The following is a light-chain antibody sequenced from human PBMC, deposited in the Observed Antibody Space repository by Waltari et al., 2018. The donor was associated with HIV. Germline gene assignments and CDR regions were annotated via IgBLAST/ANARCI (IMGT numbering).Light chain of an antibody. J-gene: IGLJ1*01. CDR1: SSNVGSDDL. CDR2: EVT. Sequence: QSALTQPASVPGSPGQSITIPCPGTSSNVGSDDLVSWYQQPPGEAPKLIIYEVTKRPSGVSNRFSGSKSGNTASLTISGLQAEDEADYYCCSCPRSGIRYVFGTGTKVTVL. CDR3: CSCPRSGIRYV. V-gene: IGLV2-23*02.